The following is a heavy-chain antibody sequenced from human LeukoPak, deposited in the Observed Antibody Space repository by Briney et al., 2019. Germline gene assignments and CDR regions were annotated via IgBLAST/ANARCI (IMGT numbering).Heavy chain of an antibody. D-gene: IGHD3-9*01. J-gene: IGHJ4*02. CDR1: GFTFSSNA. Sequence: GGSLRLSCAASGFTFSSNAMHWVRQAPGKGLEWVASISSDGSSKYYADSVKGRFTISRDNSKNTLYLQMNSLRAEDTAVYYCAKVNYDILTGPDYWGQGTLVTVSS. CDR2: ISSDGSSK. V-gene: IGHV3-30*18. CDR3: AKVNYDILTGPDY.